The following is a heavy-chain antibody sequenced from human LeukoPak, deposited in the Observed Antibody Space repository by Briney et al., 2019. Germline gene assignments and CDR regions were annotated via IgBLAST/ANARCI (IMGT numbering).Heavy chain of an antibody. D-gene: IGHD6-19*01. CDR2: ISWNSGSI. J-gene: IGHJ4*02. CDR3: AKDASYISGWTPFDY. CDR1: GFTFYDYA. Sequence: GGSLRLSCAASGFTFYDYAMHWVRHAPGKGLEWVSGISWNSGSIAYADSVKGRFTISRDNAKNSLYLQMNSLRAEDTALYYCAKDASYISGWTPFDYWGQGTLVTVSS. V-gene: IGHV3-9*01.